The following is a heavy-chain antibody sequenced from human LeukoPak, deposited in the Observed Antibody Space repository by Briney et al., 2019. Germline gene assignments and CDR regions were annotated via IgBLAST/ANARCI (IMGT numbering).Heavy chain of an antibody. J-gene: IGHJ4*02. CDR1: GYTFTGYY. CDR3: ARGTIGGILILWEY. CDR2: INPKTGGT. V-gene: IGHV1-2*02. Sequence: ASVKVSCKTSGYTFTGYYMHWVRQAPGEGLEWMGWINPKTGGTNCAKKFQGRVTVTRDTSISTAYMELSSLRSDDTAVYYCARGTIGGILILWEYGGQGTLVTVSS. D-gene: IGHD3-16*01.